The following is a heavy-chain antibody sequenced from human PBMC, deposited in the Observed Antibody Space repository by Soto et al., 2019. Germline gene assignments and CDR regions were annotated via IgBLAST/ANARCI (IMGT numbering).Heavy chain of an antibody. V-gene: IGHV4-34*01. CDR1: VGSFSGYY. CDR3: ARGSGYLGF. D-gene: IGHD3-16*02. J-gene: IGHJ4*02. Sequence: PSETLSLTCAVYVGSFSGYYWSWIRQPPGKGLEWIGEINHIGGTNYNPSLKSRVTLSIDTSKNQFSLKLSSVIAADTAVYYCARGSGYLGFWGQGTQVTVSS. CDR2: INHIGGT.